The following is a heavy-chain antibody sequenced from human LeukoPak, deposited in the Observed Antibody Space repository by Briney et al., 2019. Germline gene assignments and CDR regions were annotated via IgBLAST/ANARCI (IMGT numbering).Heavy chain of an antibody. CDR2: IYYSGST. Sequence: SETLSLTCTVSGGSISTTAYDWSWIRQPPGKGLEWIGYIYYSGSTSYNPSLKSRVTISVDTSKNQFSLKLSSVTAADTAVYYCAREEALGSGSFDYWGQGTLVTVSS. J-gene: IGHJ4*02. V-gene: IGHV4-61*08. D-gene: IGHD1-26*01. CDR3: AREEALGSGSFDY. CDR1: GGSISTTAYD.